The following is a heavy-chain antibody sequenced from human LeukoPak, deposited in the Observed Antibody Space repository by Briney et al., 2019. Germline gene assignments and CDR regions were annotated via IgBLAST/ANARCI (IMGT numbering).Heavy chain of an antibody. J-gene: IGHJ3*02. CDR3: ARPFSPRSMSYYYI. CDR2: INPSGGST. D-gene: IGHD3-10*01. V-gene: IGHV1-46*01. CDR1: GYTFTSYG. Sequence: PGASVKVSCKASGYTFTSYGISWVRQAPGQGLEWMGIINPSGGSTSYAQKFQGRVTISADKSISTAYLQWSSLKASDTAMYYCARPFSPRSMSYYYIWGQGTMVTVSS.